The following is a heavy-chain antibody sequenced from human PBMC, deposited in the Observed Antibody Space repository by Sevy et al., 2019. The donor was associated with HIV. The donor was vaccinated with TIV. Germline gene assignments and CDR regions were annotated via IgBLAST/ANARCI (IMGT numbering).Heavy chain of an antibody. CDR2: ISYDGSNK. Sequence: GGSLRLSCAASGFTFSSYGMHWVRQAPGKGLEWVAVISYDGSNKYYAHSVKGRFTISRDNSKNTLYLQMNSLRAEDTAVYYCAKEFYYGSGSYYFDYWGQGTLVTVSS. V-gene: IGHV3-30*18. J-gene: IGHJ4*02. CDR3: AKEFYYGSGSYYFDY. CDR1: GFTFSSYG. D-gene: IGHD3-10*01.